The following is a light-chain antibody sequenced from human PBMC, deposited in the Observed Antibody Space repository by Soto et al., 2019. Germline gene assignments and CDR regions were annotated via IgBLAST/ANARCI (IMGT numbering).Light chain of an antibody. V-gene: IGLV1-40*01. J-gene: IGLJ1*01. CDR1: NSNIGAGYD. CDR3: QAYDSRSASKV. Sequence: QPVLTQPPSVSGAPGQMVTISCSGSNSNIGAGYDVHWYQQLPGAAPTLLIYGNKNRPSGVPDRFSGSRSGTSASLAITGLQSDDEADYYCQAYDSRSASKVFGSGTKVTVL. CDR2: GNK.